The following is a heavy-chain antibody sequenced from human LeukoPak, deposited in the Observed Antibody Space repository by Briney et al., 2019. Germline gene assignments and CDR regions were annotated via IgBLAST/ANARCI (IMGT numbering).Heavy chain of an antibody. Sequence: PGGSLRLSCAASGFTFSSYAMSWVRQAPGKGLEWASAISGSGGSTYYADSVKGRFTISRDNSKNTLYLQMNSLRAEDTAVYYCASLLRYFDRSNWFDPWGQGTLVTVSS. CDR2: ISGSGGST. CDR3: ASLLRYFDRSNWFDP. V-gene: IGHV3-23*01. CDR1: GFTFSSYA. J-gene: IGHJ5*02. D-gene: IGHD3-9*01.